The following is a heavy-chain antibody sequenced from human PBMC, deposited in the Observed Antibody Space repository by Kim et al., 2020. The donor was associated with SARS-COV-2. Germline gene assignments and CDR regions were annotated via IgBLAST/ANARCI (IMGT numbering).Heavy chain of an antibody. CDR1: GGTFSSYA. D-gene: IGHD5-12*01. V-gene: IGHV1-69*13. CDR2: IIPIFGTA. Sequence: SVKVSCKASGGTFSSYAISWVRQAPGQGLEWMGGIIPIFGTANYAQKFQGRVTITADESTSTAYMELSSLRSEDTAVYYCASIQTPSGYDYYYYGMDVWGQGTTVTVSS. CDR3: ASIQTPSGYDYYYYGMDV. J-gene: IGHJ6*02.